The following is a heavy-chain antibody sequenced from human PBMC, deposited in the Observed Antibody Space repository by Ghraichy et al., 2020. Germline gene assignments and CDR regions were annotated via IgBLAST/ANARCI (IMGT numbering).Heavy chain of an antibody. D-gene: IGHD1-7*01. CDR1: GGSFSGYY. J-gene: IGHJ6*02. CDR3: ARWGRLWLELHYYYYGMDV. CDR2: INHSGST. Sequence: SETLSLTCAVYGGSFSGYYWSWIRQPPGKGLEWIGEINHSGSTNYNPSLKSRVTISVDTSKNQFSLKLSSVTAADTAVYYCARWGRLWLELHYYYYGMDVWGQGTTVTVSS. V-gene: IGHV4-34*01.